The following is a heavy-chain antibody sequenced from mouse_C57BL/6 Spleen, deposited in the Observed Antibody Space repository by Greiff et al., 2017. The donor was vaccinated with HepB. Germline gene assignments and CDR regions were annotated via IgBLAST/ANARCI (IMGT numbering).Heavy chain of an antibody. CDR3: ARMKGYDYDEGGYYYAMDY. CDR1: GYTFTDYY. J-gene: IGHJ4*01. V-gene: IGHV1-76*01. CDR2: IYPGSGNT. D-gene: IGHD2-4*01. Sequence: VQLQQSGAELVRPGASVKLSCKASGYTFTDYYINWVKQRPGQGLEWIARIYPGSGNTYYNEKFKGKATLTAEKSSSTAYMQLSSLTSEDSAVYFCARMKGYDYDEGGYYYAMDYWGQGTSVTVSS.